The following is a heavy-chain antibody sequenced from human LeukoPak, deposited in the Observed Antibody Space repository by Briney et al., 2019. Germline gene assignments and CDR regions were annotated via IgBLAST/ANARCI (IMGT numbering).Heavy chain of an antibody. Sequence: SETLSLTCTVSGGSISSYYWSWIRQPPGKGLEWIGYIYYSGSTNYNPSLKSRVTISVDTSKNQFSLKLSSVTAADTAVYYCARLSGWHQFDYWGQGTLVTVSS. CDR3: ARLSGWHQFDY. V-gene: IGHV4-59*01. J-gene: IGHJ4*02. CDR1: GGSISSYY. CDR2: IYYSGST. D-gene: IGHD6-19*01.